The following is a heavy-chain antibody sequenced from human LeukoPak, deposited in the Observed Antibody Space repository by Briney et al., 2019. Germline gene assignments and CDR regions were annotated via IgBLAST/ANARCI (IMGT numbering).Heavy chain of an antibody. CDR3: ARAPRGSLDDGYGMDV. J-gene: IGHJ6*02. V-gene: IGHV1-46*01. CDR2: INPSGGST. Sequence: ASVKASCRASGYTFTSYFMHWVRQAPGQGLEGMGIINPSGGSTSYAQKFQGRVTMTRDTSTSTVYMELSSLRSEDTAVYYCARAPRGSLDDGYGMDVWGQGTTVTVSS. D-gene: IGHD3-16*01. CDR1: GYTFTSYF.